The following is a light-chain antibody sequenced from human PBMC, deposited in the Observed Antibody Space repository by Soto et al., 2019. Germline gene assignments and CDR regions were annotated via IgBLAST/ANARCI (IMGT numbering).Light chain of an antibody. Sequence: DIQMTQSPSTLSASVRDRVTITCRASQTISSWLAWFQQRPGRAPKFLIYKASSLKNGVPLRFSGSGSGTQFTLTNSSLQPEDFAVYYCQQYGSSPETFGQGTKVDIK. V-gene: IGKV1-5*03. CDR1: QTISSW. CDR2: KAS. J-gene: IGKJ1*01. CDR3: QQYGSSPET.